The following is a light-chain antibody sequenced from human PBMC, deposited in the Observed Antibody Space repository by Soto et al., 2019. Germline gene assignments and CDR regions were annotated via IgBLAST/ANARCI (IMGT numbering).Light chain of an antibody. Sequence: QSALTQPASVSGAPGQSITISCTGTSSDVGDYKYVSWYQKHPGKAPKALIYEVSNRPSDVSLRFSGSKSGTTAFLTISGLQAEDEAEYYCSSCISSSTIVFGSGTKLTVL. CDR2: EVS. CDR3: SSCISSSTIV. CDR1: SSDVGDYKY. J-gene: IGLJ1*01. V-gene: IGLV2-14*01.